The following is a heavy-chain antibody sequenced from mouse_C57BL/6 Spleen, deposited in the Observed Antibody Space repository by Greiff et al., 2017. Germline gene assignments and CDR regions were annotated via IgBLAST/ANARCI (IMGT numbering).Heavy chain of an antibody. CDR3: ARVMDY. J-gene: IGHJ4*01. CDR1: GYAFSSSW. CDR2: IYPGDGDT. Sequence: VQLQESGPELVKPGASVKISCKASGYAFSSSWMNWVKQRPGKGLEWIGRIYPGDGDTNYNGKFKGKATLTADKSSSTAYMQLSSLTSEDSAVYFCARVMDYWGQGTSVTVSS. V-gene: IGHV1-82*01.